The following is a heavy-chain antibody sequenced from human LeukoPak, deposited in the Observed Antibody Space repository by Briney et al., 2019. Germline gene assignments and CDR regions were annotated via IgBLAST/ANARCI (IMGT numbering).Heavy chain of an antibody. CDR1: GYSFTSYW. CDR3: ARHRRSVIAVAGGYYMDV. D-gene: IGHD6-19*01. V-gene: IGHV5-51*01. J-gene: IGHJ6*03. CDR2: IYPGDSDT. Sequence: GESLKISCQVSGYSFTSYWIAWVRQMPGKGLEWMGIIYPGDSDTRYSPSFQGQVTISADKSISTAYLQWSSLKASDTAMYYCARHRRSVIAVAGGYYMDVWGKGTTVTVSS.